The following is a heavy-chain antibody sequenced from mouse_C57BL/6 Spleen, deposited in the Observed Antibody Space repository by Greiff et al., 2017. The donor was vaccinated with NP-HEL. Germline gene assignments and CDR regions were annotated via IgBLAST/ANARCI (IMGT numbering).Heavy chain of an antibody. D-gene: IGHD1-1*01. CDR2: IDPETGGT. V-gene: IGHV1-15*01. J-gene: IGHJ2*01. Sequence: QVQLQQSGAELVRPGASVTLSCKASGYTFTDYEMHWVKQTPVHGLEWIGAIDPETGGTAYNQKFKGKAILTADKSSSTAYMERRSLTSEDSAVYYCTRRYYGSSSLFDYWGQGTTLTVSS. CDR1: GYTFTDYE. CDR3: TRRYYGSSSLFDY.